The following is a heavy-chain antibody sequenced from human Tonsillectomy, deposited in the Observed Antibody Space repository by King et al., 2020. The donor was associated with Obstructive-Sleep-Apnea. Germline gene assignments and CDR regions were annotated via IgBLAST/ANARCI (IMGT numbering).Heavy chain of an antibody. J-gene: IGHJ5*02. Sequence: VQLVESGAEVKKPGESLKISCKGSGYSFTSYWIGWVRQMPGKGLEWMGIIYPGDSDTRYSPSFQGQVTISADKSISPAYLQWSSMKASDTAMYYCARHHDPSSWLNWFDPWGQGTLVTVSS. CDR2: IYPGDSDT. CDR1: GYSFTSYW. CDR3: ARHHDPSSWLNWFDP. D-gene: IGHD6-13*01. V-gene: IGHV5-51*01.